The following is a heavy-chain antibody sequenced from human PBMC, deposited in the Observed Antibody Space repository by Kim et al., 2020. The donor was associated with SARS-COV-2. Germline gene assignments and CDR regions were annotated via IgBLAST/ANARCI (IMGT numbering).Heavy chain of an antibody. CDR2: IYYSGST. J-gene: IGHJ4*02. V-gene: IGHV4-30-4*01. CDR3: ARDNWGSGSYLFDY. CDR1: GGSISSGDYY. D-gene: IGHD3-10*01. Sequence: SETMSLTCTVSGGSISSGDYYWSWIRQPPGKGLEWIGYIYYSGSTYYNPSLKSRVTISVDTSKNQFSLKLSSVTAADTAVYYCARDNWGSGSYLFDYWGQGTLVTVSS.